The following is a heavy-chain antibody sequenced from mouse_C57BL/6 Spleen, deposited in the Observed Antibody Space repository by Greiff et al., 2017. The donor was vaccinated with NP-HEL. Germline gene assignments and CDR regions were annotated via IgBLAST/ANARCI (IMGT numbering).Heavy chain of an antibody. D-gene: IGHD2-4*01. Sequence: QVQLQQSGAELARPGASVKMSCKASGYTFTSYTMHWVKQRPGQGLEWIGYINPSSGYTKYNQKFKDKATLTADKSSSTAYLQLSSLTSEDSAVYLCARGYYDDAWFAYWGQGTLVTVSA. J-gene: IGHJ3*01. CDR2: INPSSGYT. CDR3: ARGYYDDAWFAY. CDR1: GYTFTSYT. V-gene: IGHV1-4*01.